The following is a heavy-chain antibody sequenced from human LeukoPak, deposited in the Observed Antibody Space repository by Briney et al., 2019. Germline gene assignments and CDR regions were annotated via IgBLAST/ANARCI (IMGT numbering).Heavy chain of an antibody. Sequence: SETLSLTCTVSGGSISSYYWSWIRQPPGKGLEWIGYIYYSGSTNYNPSLKSRVTISVDTSKNQFSLKLSSVTAADTAVYYCARLSQGYYGSGSYYKGYYYYYMDVWGKGTTVTISS. CDR1: GGSISSYY. CDR2: IYYSGST. J-gene: IGHJ6*03. V-gene: IGHV4-59*12. D-gene: IGHD3-10*01. CDR3: ARLSQGYYGSGSYYKGYYYYYMDV.